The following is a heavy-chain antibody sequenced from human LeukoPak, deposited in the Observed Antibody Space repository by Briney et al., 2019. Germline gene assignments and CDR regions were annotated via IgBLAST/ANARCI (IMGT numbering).Heavy chain of an antibody. CDR3: ARDRIYGDTDY. CDR2: IYHSGST. CDR1: GYSISSGYY. V-gene: IGHV4-38-2*02. J-gene: IGHJ4*02. D-gene: IGHD4-17*01. Sequence: PSETLSLTCTVSGYSISSGYYWGWIRQPPGKGLEWIGTIYHSGSTYYNPSLKSRVTISVDTSKNQFSLKLSSVTAADTAVYYCARDRIYGDTDYWGQGTLVTVSS.